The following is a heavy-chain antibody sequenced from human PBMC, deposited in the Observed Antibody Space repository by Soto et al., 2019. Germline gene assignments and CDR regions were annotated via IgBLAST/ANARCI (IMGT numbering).Heavy chain of an antibody. Sequence: QGLEWMGWISTYNGDTNYAQTFQGRVTMTTDTSTSTVHMEVRSLRSDDTAVYYCAREGGVPYSFSVMAFLGQG. D-gene: IGHD2-21*01. CDR2: ISTYNGDT. V-gene: IGHV1-18*01. J-gene: IGHJ6*02. CDR3: AREGGVPYSFSVMAF.